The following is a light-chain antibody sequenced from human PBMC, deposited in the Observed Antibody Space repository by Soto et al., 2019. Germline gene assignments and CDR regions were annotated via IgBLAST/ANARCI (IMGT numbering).Light chain of an antibody. Sequence: QSVLTQPPSVSGAPGQRITISCTGSSSNIGAGYDVHWYQQLPGTAPKLLIYGYNNRPSGVPDRFSGSKSGTSASLVITGLQAEDEADYYCQSYDSSLSGFVVFGGGTKLTVL. CDR3: QSYDSSLSGFVV. V-gene: IGLV1-40*01. CDR1: SSNIGAGYD. J-gene: IGLJ2*01. CDR2: GYN.